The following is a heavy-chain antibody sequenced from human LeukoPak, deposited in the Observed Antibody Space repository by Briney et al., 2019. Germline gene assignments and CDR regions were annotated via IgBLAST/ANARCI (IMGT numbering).Heavy chain of an antibody. D-gene: IGHD3-10*01. Sequence: SETLSLTCAVYGGSFSGYYWSWIRQPPGKGLEWIGEINHSRSTNYNPSLKSRVTISVDTAKNQFSLKLSSVTAADTAVYYCARGRGRYDGMDVWGRATTVTVSS. CDR3: ARGRGRYDGMDV. CDR1: GGSFSGYY. CDR2: INHSRST. V-gene: IGHV4-34*01. J-gene: IGHJ6*02.